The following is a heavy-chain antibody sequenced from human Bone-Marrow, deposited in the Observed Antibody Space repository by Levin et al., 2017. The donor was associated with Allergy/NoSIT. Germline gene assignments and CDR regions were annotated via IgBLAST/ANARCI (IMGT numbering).Heavy chain of an antibody. Sequence: GESLKISCAASGFIFSDYYMTWIRQAPGRGLEWVSYISTSASNIYYADSVKGRFTVSRENANNSLFLHMRSLTAEDTAVYYCARGADWFDPWGQGTLVTVSS. CDR1: GFIFSDYY. J-gene: IGHJ5*02. CDR3: ARGADWFDP. V-gene: IGHV3-11*01. CDR2: ISTSASNI.